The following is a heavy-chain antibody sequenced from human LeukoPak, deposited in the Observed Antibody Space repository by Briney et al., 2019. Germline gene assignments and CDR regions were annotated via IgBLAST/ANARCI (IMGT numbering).Heavy chain of an antibody. CDR2: INEGGNVK. CDR1: GFTFSSYE. J-gene: IGHJ4*02. CDR3: ARVGKSGWDFDH. V-gene: IGHV3-7*01. Sequence: GGSLRLSCAASGFTFSSYEMNWVRQAPGKGLEWVANINEGGNVKFYVDSVKGRFTISRDNTKISLHLQMYSLRAEDTAVYYCARVGKSGWDFDHWGQGTLVTVSS. D-gene: IGHD6-19*01.